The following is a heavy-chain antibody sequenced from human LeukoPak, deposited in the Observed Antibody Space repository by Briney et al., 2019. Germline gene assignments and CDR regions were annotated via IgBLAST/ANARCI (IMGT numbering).Heavy chain of an antibody. Sequence: ASVKVSCKASGYTFTGYYMHWVRQAPGQGLEWMGWINPNSGGTNYAQKFQGRVTMTRDTSISTAYMELSRLRSDDTAVYYCARDDYGGNQSIGYWGQGTLVTVSS. J-gene: IGHJ4*02. CDR1: GYTFTGYY. CDR2: INPNSGGT. V-gene: IGHV1-2*02. D-gene: IGHD4-23*01. CDR3: ARDDYGGNQSIGY.